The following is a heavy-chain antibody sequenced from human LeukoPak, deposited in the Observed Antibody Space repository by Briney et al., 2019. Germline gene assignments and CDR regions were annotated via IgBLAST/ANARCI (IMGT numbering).Heavy chain of an antibody. CDR3: AREQDLRGYSYGDFDY. D-gene: IGHD5-18*01. Sequence: GGSLRLSCAASGFTFSSYSMNWVRQAPGKGLEGVSSISSSSSYIYYADSVKGRFTISRDNAKNSLYLQMNSLRAEDTAVYYCAREQDLRGYSYGDFDYWGQGTLVTVSS. V-gene: IGHV3-21*01. CDR1: GFTFSSYS. CDR2: ISSSSSYI. J-gene: IGHJ4*02.